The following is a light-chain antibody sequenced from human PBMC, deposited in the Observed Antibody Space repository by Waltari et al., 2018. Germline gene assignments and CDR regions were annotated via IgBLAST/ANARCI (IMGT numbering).Light chain of an antibody. J-gene: IGKJ4*01. CDR1: EDVSIY. CDR3: QQRLNWPPLT. CDR2: DAS. V-gene: IGKV3-11*01. Sequence: ETVLTQSPATLSLSPGERATLSCRASEDVSIYLAWYQQKPGQAPRLLIYDASNRATGIPTRFSGSGSGTDFPLTISSLEPEDFALYYCQQRLNWPPLTFGGGTKVE.